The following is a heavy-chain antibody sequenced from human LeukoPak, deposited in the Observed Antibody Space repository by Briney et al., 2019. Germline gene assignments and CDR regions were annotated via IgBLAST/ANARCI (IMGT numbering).Heavy chain of an antibody. CDR1: GGSISSGSYY. Sequence: SETLSLTCTVSGGSISSGSYYWSWIRQPAGKGLEWVGRIYTSGGTNYNPSLKSRVTISVDTSKNQFSLKLSSVTAADTAVYYCAREVPLGYDFWSGYQQYYFDYWGQGTLVTVSS. V-gene: IGHV4-61*02. CDR3: AREVPLGYDFWSGYQQYYFDY. J-gene: IGHJ4*02. D-gene: IGHD3-3*01. CDR2: IYTSGGT.